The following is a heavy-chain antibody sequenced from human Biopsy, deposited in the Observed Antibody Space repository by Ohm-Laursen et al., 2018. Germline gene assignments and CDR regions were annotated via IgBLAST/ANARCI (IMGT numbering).Heavy chain of an antibody. D-gene: IGHD3-3*01. CDR3: AREGTSVTFFGKISDYYFDF. Sequence: ASVKVSCKASGYTFTNYAINWVRQAPGQGLEWLGWISVKTGNTNYTQKFQGRVTMTTDTSTNTAYMELRSLRSDDTALYYCAREGTSVTFFGKISDYYFDFWGPGTVVTVSS. V-gene: IGHV1-18*01. J-gene: IGHJ4*02. CDR2: ISVKTGNT. CDR1: GYTFTNYA.